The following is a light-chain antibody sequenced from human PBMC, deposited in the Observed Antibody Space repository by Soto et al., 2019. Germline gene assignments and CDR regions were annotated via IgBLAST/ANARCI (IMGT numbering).Light chain of an antibody. J-gene: IGKJ2*02. CDR3: QQYGSSPRWT. V-gene: IGKV3-20*01. Sequence: NELTQSPGTLSLSPGERATLSCRASRSVTSNFVAWYQQKPGQAPRFLVYGASTRAIDIPERFSGSGSWTDFSLTINRLEPEDFAVYFCQQYGSSPRWTFGQGTKVEIK. CDR1: RSVTSNF. CDR2: GAS.